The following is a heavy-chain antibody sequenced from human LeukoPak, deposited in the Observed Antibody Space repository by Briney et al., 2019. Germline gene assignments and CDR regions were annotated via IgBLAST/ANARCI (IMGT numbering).Heavy chain of an antibody. D-gene: IGHD1-26*01. J-gene: IGHJ4*02. CDR1: GYTLTELS. CDR3: ATIVGPLRYYFDY. Sequence: ASVKVSCKVSGYTLTELSMHWVRQAPGKGLEWMGGFDPEDGETIHAQKFQGRVTMTEDTSTDTAYMELSSLRSEDTAVYSCATIVGPLRYYFDYWGQGTLVTVSS. V-gene: IGHV1-24*01. CDR2: FDPEDGET.